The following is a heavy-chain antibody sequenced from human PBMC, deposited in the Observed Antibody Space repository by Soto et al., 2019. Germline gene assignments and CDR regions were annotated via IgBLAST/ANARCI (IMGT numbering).Heavy chain of an antibody. CDR2: IIPIFGTV. CDR3: ARGNHRWLQLWYFDL. J-gene: IGHJ2*01. D-gene: IGHD5-12*01. CDR1: GGTFSNYP. Sequence: QVQLVQSGAEVKKPGSSVKVSCKASGGTFSNYPISWVRQAPGQGLEWMGGIIPIFGTVNYAQKFQGRVTLTADESTSTDYMELSSLRSEDTAVYYCARGNHRWLQLWYFDLWGRGTLVTVSS. V-gene: IGHV1-69*12.